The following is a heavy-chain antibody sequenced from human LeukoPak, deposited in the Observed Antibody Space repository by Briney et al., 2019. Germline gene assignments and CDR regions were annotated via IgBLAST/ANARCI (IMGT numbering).Heavy chain of an antibody. J-gene: IGHJ4*02. CDR3: ARVKFDRLWFGELLSDTEREYYFDY. Sequence: PGGSLRLSCAASGFTFSSYWMSSVRQAPGKGLEWVANIKQDGSEKYYVDSVKGRFTISRDNAKNSLYLQMNSLRAEDTAVYYCARVKFDRLWFGELLSDTEREYYFDYWGQGTLVTVSS. CDR1: GFTFSSYW. D-gene: IGHD3-10*01. V-gene: IGHV3-7*01. CDR2: IKQDGSEK.